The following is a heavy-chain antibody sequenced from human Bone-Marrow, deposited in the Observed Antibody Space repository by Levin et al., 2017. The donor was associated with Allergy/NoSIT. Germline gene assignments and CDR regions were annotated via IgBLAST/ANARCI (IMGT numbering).Heavy chain of an antibody. CDR3: ASRLTASGGLDV. D-gene: IGHD5-18*01. Sequence: PGESLKISCVVSGVTRNNYTLTWVRQPPGKGLEWVSSINSNSAYIHYGDSVKGRFTISRDNSKKLLFLQMNSLRDEDTATYYCASRLTASGGLDVWGHGTTVTVSS. CDR1: GVTRNNYT. V-gene: IGHV3-21*04. CDR2: INSNSAYI. J-gene: IGHJ6*02.